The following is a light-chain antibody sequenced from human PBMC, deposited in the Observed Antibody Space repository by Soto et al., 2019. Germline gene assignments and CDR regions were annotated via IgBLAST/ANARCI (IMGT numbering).Light chain of an antibody. V-gene: IGLV2-14*01. CDR1: SSDIGGYNF. Sequence: QSVLTQPASVSGSPGQSITISFTGTSSDIGGYNFVSWYQHLPGKAPKLMIFEINKRPSGVSNRFSGSKSGNTASLTISGLQPEDEADYYCWSYTSRSTNVFGTGTKLTVL. CDR2: EIN. J-gene: IGLJ1*01. CDR3: WSYTSRSTNV.